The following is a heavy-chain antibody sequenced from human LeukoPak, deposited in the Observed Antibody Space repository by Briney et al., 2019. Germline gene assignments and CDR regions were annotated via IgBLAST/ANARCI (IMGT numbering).Heavy chain of an antibody. D-gene: IGHD4-23*01. Sequence: PSETLSLTCTVSGGSISSYYWSWIRQPPGKGLEWIGYIYYSGSTNYNPSLKSRVTISVDTSKDQFSLKLSSMTAADTAVYFCARDYGGNSHTFDIWGQGTMVTVSS. CDR2: IYYSGST. CDR1: GGSISSYY. V-gene: IGHV4-59*01. CDR3: ARDYGGNSHTFDI. J-gene: IGHJ3*02.